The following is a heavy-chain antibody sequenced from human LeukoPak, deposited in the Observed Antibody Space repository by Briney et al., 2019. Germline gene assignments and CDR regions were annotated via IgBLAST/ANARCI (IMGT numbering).Heavy chain of an antibody. CDR3: ARQGSGRAFDI. J-gene: IGHJ3*02. CDR2: MFYNVST. Sequence: SETLSLTCTVSGGSISSYYWNWIRQPPGRGLEWIAYMFYNVSTNYSPSLKSRVTISVDTSKNQFSLKLISVTAADTAVYFCARQGSGRAFDIWGQGTMVTVSS. CDR1: GGSISSYY. V-gene: IGHV4-59*08.